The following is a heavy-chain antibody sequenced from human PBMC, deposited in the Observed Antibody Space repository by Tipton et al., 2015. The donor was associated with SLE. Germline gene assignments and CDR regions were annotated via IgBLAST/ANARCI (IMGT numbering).Heavy chain of an antibody. CDR3: ARHHYYDKSFDI. CDR2: IYYSGST. J-gene: IGHJ3*02. CDR1: GGSISSHY. D-gene: IGHD3-22*01. V-gene: IGHV4-59*08. Sequence: TLSLTCIVSGGSISSHYWSWIRQPPGKGLEWIGYIYYSGSTNYNPSLKSRVTISVDTSKNQFSLKLSSVTAADTAVYYCARHHYYDKSFDIWGQGTMVTVSS.